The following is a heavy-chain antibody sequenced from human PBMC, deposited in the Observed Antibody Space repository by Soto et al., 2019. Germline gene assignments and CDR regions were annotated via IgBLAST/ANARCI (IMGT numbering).Heavy chain of an antibody. J-gene: IGHJ5*02. V-gene: IGHV4-61*01. CDR1: GGSVSSGSYY. CDR3: ARSPGGPNWFDP. D-gene: IGHD6-25*01. CDR2: IYYSGST. Sequence: SETLSLTCTVFGGSVSSGSYYWSWIRQPPGKGLEWIGYIYYSGSTNYNPSLKSRVTISVDTSRNQFSLKLSSVTAADTAVYYCARSPGGPNWFDPWGQGTMVTVYS.